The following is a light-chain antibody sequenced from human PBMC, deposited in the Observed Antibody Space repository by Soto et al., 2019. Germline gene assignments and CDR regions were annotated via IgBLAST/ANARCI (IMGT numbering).Light chain of an antibody. CDR2: GAS. V-gene: IGKV3-15*01. CDR3: QQYNNWPLT. CDR1: QSVSSN. J-gene: IGKJ5*01. Sequence: EIVMTQSPATLSVSPGERATLSCRASQSVSSNLAWYQQKPGQAPRLLIFGASTRATGIPARFSGSGSGTEFTLTISSLQSEDGAVYYCQQYNNWPLTFGQGTRLEIK.